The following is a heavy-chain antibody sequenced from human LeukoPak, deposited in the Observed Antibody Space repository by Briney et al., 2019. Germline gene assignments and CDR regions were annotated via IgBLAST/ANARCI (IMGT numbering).Heavy chain of an antibody. J-gene: IGHJ4*02. D-gene: IGHD3-22*01. CDR2: ISYDGSNK. CDR1: GFTFSSYA. V-gene: IGHV3-30-3*01. CDR3: ARDWDTMIVVAMEWDYFDY. Sequence: GGSLRLSCAASGFTFSSYAMHWVRQAPGKGLEWVAVISYDGSNKYYADSVKGRFTISRDNSKNTLYLQMNSLRAEDTAVYYCARDWDTMIVVAMEWDYFDYWGQGTLVTVSS.